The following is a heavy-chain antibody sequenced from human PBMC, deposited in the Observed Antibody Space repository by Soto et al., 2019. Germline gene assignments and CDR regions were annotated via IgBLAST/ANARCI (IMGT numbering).Heavy chain of an antibody. CDR1: GGTFSSYA. Sequence: SVKVSCKASGGTFSSYAISWVRQAPGQGLERMGGIIPIFGTANYAQKFQGRVTITADESTSTAYMELSSLRSEDTAVYYCARDGITGTYLFDYWGQGTLVTVSS. CDR3: ARDGITGTYLFDY. J-gene: IGHJ4*02. CDR2: IIPIFGTA. D-gene: IGHD1-7*01. V-gene: IGHV1-69*13.